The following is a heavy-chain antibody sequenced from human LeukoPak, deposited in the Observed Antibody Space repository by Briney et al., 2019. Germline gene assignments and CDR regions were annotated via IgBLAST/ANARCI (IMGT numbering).Heavy chain of an antibody. J-gene: IGHJ4*02. Sequence: GGSLRLSCAASGFTFSSYSMNWVRQAPGKGLEWVSSISSSSSYIYYADSVKGRFTISRDNAKNSLYLQMNSLRAEDTAVYYCARGKAAAGSWVFDYWGQGTLVTVSS. CDR3: ARGKAAAGSWVFDY. D-gene: IGHD6-13*01. CDR2: ISSSSSYI. CDR1: GFTFSSYS. V-gene: IGHV3-21*01.